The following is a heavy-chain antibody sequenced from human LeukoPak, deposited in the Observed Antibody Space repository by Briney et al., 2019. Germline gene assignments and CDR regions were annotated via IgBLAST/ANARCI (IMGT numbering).Heavy chain of an antibody. D-gene: IGHD6-13*01. Sequence: GGSLRLSCAASGFTFSSYSMTWVRQAPGQGLEWVSSISDSGGSTYHADSVKGRFTISRDISKNTLYLQMNSLRAEDTAAYYCAKSRASSGVAPAGYDYWGQGTLVTVSS. CDR1: GFTFSSYS. CDR3: AKSRASSGVAPAGYDY. J-gene: IGHJ4*02. CDR2: ISDSGGST. V-gene: IGHV3-23*01.